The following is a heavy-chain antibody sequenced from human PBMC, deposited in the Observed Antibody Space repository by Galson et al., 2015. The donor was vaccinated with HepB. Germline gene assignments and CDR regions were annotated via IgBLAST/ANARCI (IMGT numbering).Heavy chain of an antibody. D-gene: IGHD3-10*01. CDR2: IDWDDDK. V-gene: IGHV2-70*11. J-gene: IGHJ4*02. Sequence: PALVKPTQTLTLTCTFSGFSLSTSGMCVSWIRQPPGKALEWLARIDWDDDKYYSTSLKTRLTISKDTSKNQVVLTMTNMDPVDTATYYCARLRITMVRGVIGVVDSIDYWGQGTLVTVSS. CDR1: GFSLSTSGMC. CDR3: ARLRITMVRGVIGVVDSIDY.